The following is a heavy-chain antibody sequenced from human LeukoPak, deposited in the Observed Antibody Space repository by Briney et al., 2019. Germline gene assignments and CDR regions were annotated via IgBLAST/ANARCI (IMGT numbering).Heavy chain of an antibody. J-gene: IGHJ4*02. CDR2: IYYSGST. Sequence: SETLSLTCTVSGGSISSSSYYWGWIRQPPGKGLEWIGSIYYSGSTYYNPSLKSRVTISVDTSKNQFSLKLSSVTAADTAVYYCARGRGLFSYWGQGTLVTVSS. CDR3: ARGRGLFSY. CDR1: GGSISSSSYY. V-gene: IGHV4-39*07. D-gene: IGHD3/OR15-3a*01.